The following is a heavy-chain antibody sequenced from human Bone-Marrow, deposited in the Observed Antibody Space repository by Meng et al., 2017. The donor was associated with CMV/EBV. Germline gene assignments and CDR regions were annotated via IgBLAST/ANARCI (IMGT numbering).Heavy chain of an antibody. Sequence: GESLKISCAASGFTFNDYAMHWVRQATGKGLEWVSSISGGSTYIYYVDSVKGRFTISRDNAKNSLHLRMNSLRAEDTAVYYCASWSPESHGMDVWGQGTTVTVSS. J-gene: IGHJ6*02. CDR1: GFTFNDYA. V-gene: IGHV3-21*01. CDR3: ASWSPESHGMDV. D-gene: IGHD2-15*01. CDR2: ISGGSTYI.